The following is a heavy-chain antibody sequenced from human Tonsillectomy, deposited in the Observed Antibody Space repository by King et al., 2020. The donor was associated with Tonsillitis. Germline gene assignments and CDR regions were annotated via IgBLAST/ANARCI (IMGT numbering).Heavy chain of an antibody. V-gene: IGHV1-18*01. CDR2: ISAYNGNT. D-gene: IGHD6-6*01. CDR3: ATRPEYSSSWYGMDV. CDR1: GYTFTSYG. Sequence: QLVQSGAEVKKPGASVKVSCKASGYTFTSYGISWVRQAPGQGLEWMGWISAYNGNTNYAQKLQGRVTMTKDTSTSTAYMELRSLRSDDTAVYYCATRPEYSSSWYGMDVWGQGTTVTVSS. J-gene: IGHJ6*02.